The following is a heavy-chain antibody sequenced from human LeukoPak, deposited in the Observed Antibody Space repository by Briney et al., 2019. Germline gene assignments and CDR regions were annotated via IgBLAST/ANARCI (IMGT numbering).Heavy chain of an antibody. CDR2: ISSGSGTI. CDR3: AREGVLDI. V-gene: IGHV3-48*01. CDR1: GLTFSSYR. J-gene: IGHJ3*02. Sequence: PGGSLRLSCAASGLTFSSYRMNWVRQAPGKGLEWVSYISSGSGTIYYADSVKGRFTISRDNAKNSLYLQMNSLRAEDTAVYYCAREGVLDIWGQGTMVTVSS. D-gene: IGHD2-8*01.